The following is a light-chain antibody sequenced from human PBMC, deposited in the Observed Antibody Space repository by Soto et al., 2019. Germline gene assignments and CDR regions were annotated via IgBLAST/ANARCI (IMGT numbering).Light chain of an antibody. CDR3: AAWDDSLNGYV. J-gene: IGLJ1*01. CDR2: SND. V-gene: IGLV1-44*01. CDR1: SSNIGRNT. Sequence: QSALTQPPSASGTPGQRVTISCSGSSSNIGRNTVNWYQQFPGTAPKLLIYSNDQWPSGVPDRFSGSKSGTSASLAISGLQSEDEADYYCAAWDDSLNGYVFGTGT.